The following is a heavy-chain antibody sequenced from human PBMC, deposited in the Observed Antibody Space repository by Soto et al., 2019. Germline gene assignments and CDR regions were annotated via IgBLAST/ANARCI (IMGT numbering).Heavy chain of an antibody. V-gene: IGHV3-30*18. Sequence: GGSLRLSCAASGFTFSSYGMHWVRQAPGKGLEWVAIISYDGNYKHHADSVKGRFTISRGNSKNTLYLQMNSLRAEDTAVYYCGKVSTYYYDSTFDYWGQGTLVTVSS. CDR1: GFTFSSYG. CDR3: GKVSTYYYDSTFDY. CDR2: ISYDGNYK. D-gene: IGHD3-22*01. J-gene: IGHJ4*02.